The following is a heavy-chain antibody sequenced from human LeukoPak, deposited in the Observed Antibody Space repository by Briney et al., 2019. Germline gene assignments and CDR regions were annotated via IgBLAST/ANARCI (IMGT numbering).Heavy chain of an antibody. CDR3: ARQWLDPGWYFDL. CDR1: GASISTSGYF. Sequence: SETLSFICTVSGASISTSGYFWSWIRQPAGKGLEWIGRIYTSGSTNYNPSLKSRVTISVDTSKNQFSLKLSSVTAADTAVYYCARQWLDPGWYFDLWGRGTLVTVSS. J-gene: IGHJ2*01. D-gene: IGHD6-19*01. CDR2: IYTSGST. V-gene: IGHV4-61*02.